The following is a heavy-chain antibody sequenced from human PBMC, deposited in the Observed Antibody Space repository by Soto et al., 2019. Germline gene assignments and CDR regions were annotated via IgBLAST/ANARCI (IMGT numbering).Heavy chain of an antibody. J-gene: IGHJ2*01. CDR3: ARDPLWGTGMVLRYFDL. Sequence: QVQLVESGGGVVQPGRSLRLSCAASGFTFSSYAMHWFRQAPGKVLECVAVISYDGSNKYYADSVKGRFTISRDNSKHPLYLQMQCMRAEDTAVYYCARDPLWGTGMVLRYFDLWGRGTLVTVSS. V-gene: IGHV3-30-3*01. D-gene: IGHD3-3*01. CDR1: GFTFSSYA. CDR2: ISYDGSNK.